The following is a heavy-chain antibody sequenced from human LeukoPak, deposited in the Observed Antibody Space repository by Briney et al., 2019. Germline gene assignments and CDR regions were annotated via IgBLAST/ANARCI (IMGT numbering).Heavy chain of an antibody. CDR1: GFTFSSYA. CDR3: ARVPTEGY. CDR2: ISYDGSNK. J-gene: IGHJ4*02. V-gene: IGHV3-30-3*01. Sequence: PGGPLRLSCAASGFTFSSYAMHWVRQAPGKGLEWVAVISYDGSNKYYADSVKGRFTISRDNSKNTLYLQMNSLRAEDTAVYYCARVPTEGYWGQGTLVTVSS.